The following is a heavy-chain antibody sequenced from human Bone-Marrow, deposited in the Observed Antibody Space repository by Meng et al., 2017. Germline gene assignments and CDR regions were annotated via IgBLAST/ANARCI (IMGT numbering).Heavy chain of an antibody. D-gene: IGHD6-13*01. Sequence: QVELQESGPGMGKPSGTPARTGAVAGGSSSSRNWWRWVRQPPGKGLEWSGESYHSGNTNYNQSLKSRVAMSVDKSKNQFSLRLSSVNAADTAVYYCARARSSSWSFDYWGQGTLVTVSS. CDR1: GGSSSSRNW. CDR3: ARARSSSWSFDY. J-gene: IGHJ4*02. CDR2: SYHSGNT. V-gene: IGHV4-4*02.